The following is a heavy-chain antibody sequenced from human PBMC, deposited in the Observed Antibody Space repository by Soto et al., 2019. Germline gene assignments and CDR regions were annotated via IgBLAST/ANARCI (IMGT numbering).Heavy chain of an antibody. CDR2: ISSSSSYI. CDR1: GFAFSSYS. Sequence: GGSLRLSCAASGFAFSSYSMNWVRQAPGKGLEWVSSISSSSSYIYYADSVKGRFTISRDNAKNSLYLQMNSLRAEDTAVYYCARYLSKDYAPDYWGQGTLVTISS. V-gene: IGHV3-21*01. D-gene: IGHD4-17*01. J-gene: IGHJ4*02. CDR3: ARYLSKDYAPDY.